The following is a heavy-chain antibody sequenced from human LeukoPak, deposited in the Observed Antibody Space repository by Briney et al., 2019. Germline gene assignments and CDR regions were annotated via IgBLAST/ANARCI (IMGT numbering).Heavy chain of an antibody. V-gene: IGHV3-11*04. Sequence: PGGSLRLSCAASGFTLSDYYMSWIRRAPGKGLEWVSYISSSGSTIYYADSVKGRFTISRDNAKNSLYLQMNSLRAEDTAVYYCARDGGDVLRYFDWLYGYFDYWGQGTLVTVSS. D-gene: IGHD3-9*01. CDR1: GFTLSDYY. J-gene: IGHJ4*02. CDR3: ARDGGDVLRYFDWLYGYFDY. CDR2: ISSSGSTI.